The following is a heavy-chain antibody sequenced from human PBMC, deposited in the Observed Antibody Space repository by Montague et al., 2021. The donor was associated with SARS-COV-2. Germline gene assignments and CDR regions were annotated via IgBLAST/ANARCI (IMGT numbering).Heavy chain of an antibody. Sequence: SLSLSWSASGFTFRSYTMNWVRQAPGKGLEWVSCISSSSSYIYYADSVKGRFTIFRDNAKNSLFLQMNSLRAEDTAVYYCARDGWAHYYDSSGYEGNFDIWGQGTMVTVS. V-gene: IGHV3-21*01. CDR1: GFTFRSYT. CDR3: ARDGWAHYYDSSGYEGNFDI. CDR2: ISSSSSYI. D-gene: IGHD3-22*01. J-gene: IGHJ3*02.